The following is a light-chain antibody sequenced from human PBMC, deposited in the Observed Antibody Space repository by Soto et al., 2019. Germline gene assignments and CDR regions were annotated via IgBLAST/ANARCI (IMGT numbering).Light chain of an antibody. V-gene: IGLV2-14*01. CDR3: ISYTSSSTYYV. J-gene: IGLJ1*01. CDR2: EVS. CDR1: SSDVGGYNY. Sequence: QSALTQPASVSGSPGQSITISCTGTSSDVGGYNYVAWYQQHPGKVPRLMIYEVSNRPSGVSNRFSGSKSGSTASLTISGLQAEDEADYYCISYTSSSTYYVFGTGTKLTVL.